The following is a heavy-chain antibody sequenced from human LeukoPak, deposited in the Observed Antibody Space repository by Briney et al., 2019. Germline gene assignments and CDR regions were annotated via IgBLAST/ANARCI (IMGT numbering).Heavy chain of an antibody. CDR1: GGSISSSSYY. V-gene: IGHV4-39*07. J-gene: IGHJ4*02. D-gene: IGHD3-10*01. CDR2: IYYSGST. CDR3: ARDTYYYGSGGASFDY. Sequence: SETLSLTCTVSGGSISSSSYYWGWIRQPPGKGLEWIGSIYYSGSTYYNPSLKSRVTISVDTSKNQFSLKLSSVTAADTAVYYCARDTYYYGSGGASFDYWGQGTLVTVSS.